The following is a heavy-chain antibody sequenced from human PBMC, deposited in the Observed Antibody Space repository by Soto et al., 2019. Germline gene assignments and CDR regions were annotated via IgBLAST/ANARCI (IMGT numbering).Heavy chain of an antibody. CDR1: GFTFTSSA. V-gene: IGHV1-58*01. Sequence: SVKVSCKASGFTFTSSAVQWVRQARGQRLEWIGWIVVGSGNTNYAQKFQERVTITRDMSTSTAYMKLSSLRSEDTAVYYCAAGATVTTYYYYGMDVWGQGTTVTVSS. D-gene: IGHD4-4*01. CDR2: IVVGSGNT. J-gene: IGHJ6*02. CDR3: AAGATVTTYYYYGMDV.